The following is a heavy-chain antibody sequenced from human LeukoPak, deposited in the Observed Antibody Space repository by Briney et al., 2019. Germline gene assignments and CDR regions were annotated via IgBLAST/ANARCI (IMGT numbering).Heavy chain of an antibody. CDR2: ISGSGGST. CDR3: AKTSAEIQLWLSWGFDL. D-gene: IGHD5-18*01. V-gene: IGHV3-23*01. Sequence: GGSLRLSCAASGFTFSSYAMSWVRQAPGKGLEWVSAISGSGGSTYYADSVKGRFTISRDNSKNTLYLQMNSLRAEDTAVYYCAKTSAEIQLWLSWGFDLWGRGTLVTVSS. CDR1: GFTFSSYA. J-gene: IGHJ2*01.